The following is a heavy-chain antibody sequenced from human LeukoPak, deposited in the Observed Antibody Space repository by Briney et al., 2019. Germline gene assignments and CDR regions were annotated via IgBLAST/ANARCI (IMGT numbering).Heavy chain of an antibody. CDR1: GGSISSYY. CDR3: ARLSSSFGSDFGY. D-gene: IGHD6-6*01. CDR2: IYYSGST. V-gene: IGHV4-59*01. Sequence: SETLSLTCTVSGGSISSYYWSWIRQPPGKGLEWIGYIYYSGSTNYNPSLKSRVTISVDTSKNQFSLKLSSVTAADTAVYYCARLSSSFGSDFGYWGQGTLVTVSS. J-gene: IGHJ4*02.